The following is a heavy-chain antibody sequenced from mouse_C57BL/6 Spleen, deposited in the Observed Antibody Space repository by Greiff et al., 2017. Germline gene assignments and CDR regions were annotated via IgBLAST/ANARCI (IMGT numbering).Heavy chain of an antibody. J-gene: IGHJ4*01. Sequence: VQLQQSGAELVRPGPSVKMSCKTSGYTFTSYGINWVKQRPGQGLEWIGYIYIGNGYTEYNEKFKGQATLTSDTSSSTAYMQHSSLTSEDSAVCFCAGGYYDSSLYCAMCGWGQGTSVTVSS. V-gene: IGHV1-58*01. CDR1: GYTFTSYG. CDR3: AGGYYDSSLYCAMCG. D-gene: IGHD1-1*01. CDR2: IYIGNGYT.